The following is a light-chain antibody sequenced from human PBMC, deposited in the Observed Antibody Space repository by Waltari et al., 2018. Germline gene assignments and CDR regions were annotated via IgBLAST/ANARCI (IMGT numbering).Light chain of an antibody. V-gene: IGLV1-47*01. Sequence: QSVLTQPPSASGTPGQRVTISCSGSSPDIGDTYVHWYKQLPGTAPKLLIYGNTQRPSGVPDRFSGSKSGTSASLAISDLRSEDEADYYCAAWDDNLLYVFGTGTKVTVL. CDR2: GNT. J-gene: IGLJ1*01. CDR3: AAWDDNLLYV. CDR1: SPDIGDTY.